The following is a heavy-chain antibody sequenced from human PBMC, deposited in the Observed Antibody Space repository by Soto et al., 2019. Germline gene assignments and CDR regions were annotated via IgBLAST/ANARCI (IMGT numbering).Heavy chain of an antibody. D-gene: IGHD1-1*01. CDR1: GFSLTTMGMR. CDR3: ARMGTSYYYYALDV. V-gene: IGHV2-70*04. CDR2: IDWDDDK. J-gene: IGHJ6*02. Sequence: SGLTLVNPTQTLTLTCTFSGFSLTTMGMRVSWIRQSPGKALEWLARIDWDDDKFYSTSLRTRLTVSKETSKSQVVLTMTNMDPVDTGTYYCARMGTSYYYYALDVWGQGTTVTVSS.